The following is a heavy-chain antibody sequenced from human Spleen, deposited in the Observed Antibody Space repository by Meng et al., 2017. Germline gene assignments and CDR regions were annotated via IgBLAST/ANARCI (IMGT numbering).Heavy chain of an antibody. CDR3: ATSRGTLRDPDDFEI. CDR1: GFSFNNYD. D-gene: IGHD3-10*01. V-gene: IGHV3-21*06. J-gene: IGHJ3*02. CDR2: IGTSDTYI. Sequence: GESLKTSCSAFGFSFNNYDMTWVRQAPGKGLEWISSIGTSDTYIYYARSVRGRFTISRDNARNSLYLQMDSLRADDTALYYCATSRGTLRDPDDFEIWGQGTMVTVSS.